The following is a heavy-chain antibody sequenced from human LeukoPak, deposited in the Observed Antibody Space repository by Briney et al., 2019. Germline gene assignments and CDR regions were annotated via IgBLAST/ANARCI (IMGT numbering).Heavy chain of an antibody. V-gene: IGHV4-4*07. Sequence: PSETLSLTCTVSGDPMSGFYWSWIRQPAGKGLEWIGRIYPSGSTNYNPSLKSRVTMSIDTSENQFSLRPSSVTAADTAVYYCTRARYGDYFSLDYWGQGTLVTVSS. CDR1: GDPMSGFY. J-gene: IGHJ4*02. CDR3: TRARYGDYFSLDY. CDR2: IYPSGST. D-gene: IGHD4-17*01.